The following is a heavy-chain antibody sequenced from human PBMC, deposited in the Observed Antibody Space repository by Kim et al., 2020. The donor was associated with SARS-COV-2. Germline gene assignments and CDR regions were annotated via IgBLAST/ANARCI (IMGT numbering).Heavy chain of an antibody. D-gene: IGHD2-2*01. Sequence: ADSVKGRFTISRDNSKNTLYLQMTGLRAEDSAVYCCARVARYCGSTSCFRWGQGTPVTVSS. J-gene: IGHJ4*02. CDR3: ARVARYCGSTSCFR. V-gene: IGHV3-23*01.